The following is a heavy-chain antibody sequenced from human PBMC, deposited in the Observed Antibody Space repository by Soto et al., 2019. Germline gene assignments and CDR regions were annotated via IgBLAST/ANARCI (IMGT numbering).Heavy chain of an antibody. CDR3: ARDQGYGVRSYGGFDY. D-gene: IGHD4-17*01. V-gene: IGHV4-31*03. CDR1: GGSISSGGYY. Sequence: SETLSLTCTVSGGSISSGGYYWSWIRQHPGKGLEWIGYIYYSGSTYYNPSLKSRVTISVDTSKNQFSLKLSSVTAADTAVYYCARDQGYGVRSYGGFDYWGQGTLVTVSS. J-gene: IGHJ4*02. CDR2: IYYSGST.